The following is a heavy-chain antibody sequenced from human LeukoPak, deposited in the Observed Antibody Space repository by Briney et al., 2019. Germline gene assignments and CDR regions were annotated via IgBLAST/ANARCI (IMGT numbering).Heavy chain of an antibody. Sequence: SGGSLRLSCAASGFTFSSYWMSWVRQAPGKGLEWVANIKQDGSEKYYVDSVKGRFTISRDNAKNSLYLQMNSQRAEDTAVYYCAKSVWFGELAFDPWGQGTLVTVSS. D-gene: IGHD3-10*01. V-gene: IGHV3-7*01. CDR1: GFTFSSYW. J-gene: IGHJ5*02. CDR3: AKSVWFGELAFDP. CDR2: IKQDGSEK.